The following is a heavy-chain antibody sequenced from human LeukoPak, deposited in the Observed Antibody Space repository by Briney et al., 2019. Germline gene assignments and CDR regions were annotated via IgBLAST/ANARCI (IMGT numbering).Heavy chain of an antibody. V-gene: IGHV3-23*01. CDR2: ISGSGGTT. J-gene: IGHJ5*02. D-gene: IGHD5-18*01. Sequence: GGSLRLSCAASGFTFSSYAMHWVRQAPGKGLEWVSIISGSGGTTYYADSVKGRFTISRDNSKNMLSLQMNTLRAEDTAIYYCAKGYTFGPNWFDPWGQGTLVTVSS. CDR3: AKGYTFGPNWFDP. CDR1: GFTFSSYA.